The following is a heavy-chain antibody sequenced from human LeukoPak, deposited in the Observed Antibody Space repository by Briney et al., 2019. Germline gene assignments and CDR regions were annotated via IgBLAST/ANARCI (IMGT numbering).Heavy chain of an antibody. CDR3: ANSKTGIVGARGDAFDI. Sequence: GGSLRLSCAASGFTFSSYGMHWVRQAPGKGLEWVAFIRYDGSNKYYADSVKGRFTISRDNSQNTLYLQMNSLRAEDTAVYYCANSKTGIVGARGDAFDIWGQGTMVTVSS. CDR2: IRYDGSNK. J-gene: IGHJ3*02. V-gene: IGHV3-30*02. D-gene: IGHD1-26*01. CDR1: GFTFSSYG.